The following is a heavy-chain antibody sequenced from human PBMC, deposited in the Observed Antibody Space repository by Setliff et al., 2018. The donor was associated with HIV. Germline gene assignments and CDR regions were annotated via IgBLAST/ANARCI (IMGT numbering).Heavy chain of an antibody. J-gene: IGHJ3*01. CDR2: IYYSGST. V-gene: IGHV4-39*01. Sequence: SETLSLTCTVSGGSISSSSYYWGWIRQPPGKGLEWIGSIYYSGSTYYNPSLKSRVTISADTSKNQFSLKLSSVTAADTAVYYCARVQMAYAAFDVWGQGTMVTVSS. D-gene: IGHD4-17*01. CDR1: GGSISSSSYY. CDR3: ARVQMAYAAFDV.